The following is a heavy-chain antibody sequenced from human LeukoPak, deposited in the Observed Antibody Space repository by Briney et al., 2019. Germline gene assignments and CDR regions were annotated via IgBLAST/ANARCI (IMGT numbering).Heavy chain of an antibody. CDR1: GASIRSGNYH. V-gene: IGHV4-39*01. J-gene: IGHJ4*02. Sequence: SETLSLTCAVSGASIRSGNYHWGWIRQPPGKGLEWIGSLSSSGSTFYSASLKSRVTISADTSENQFFLNLRSVTAADTAVYYCSRVSSRRFDYWGQGNLVTVSS. CDR3: SRVSSRRFDY. CDR2: LSSSGST.